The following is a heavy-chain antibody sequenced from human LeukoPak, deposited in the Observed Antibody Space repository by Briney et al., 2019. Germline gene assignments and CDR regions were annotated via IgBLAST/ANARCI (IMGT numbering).Heavy chain of an antibody. CDR2: ISGSDGTT. D-gene: IGHD3-22*01. CDR1: GFTFSSNA. V-gene: IGHV3-23*01. J-gene: IGHJ4*02. Sequence: PGGSLRLSCAASGFTFSSNAMSWVRQAPGKRLEWVSGISGSDGTTYYADPVKGRFTISRDNSRNTLYLQMNSLRAEDTAVYYCAKVDSSGYYSKNFHYWGQGSLVTVSS. CDR3: AKVDSSGYYSKNFHY.